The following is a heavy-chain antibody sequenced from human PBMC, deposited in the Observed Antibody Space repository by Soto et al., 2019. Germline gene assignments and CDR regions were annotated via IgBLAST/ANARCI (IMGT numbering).Heavy chain of an antibody. Sequence: PSEPLSLTCAVYGGSFGGYYWSWIRKPPGKGLEWIGEINHSGSTNYNPSLKSRVTISVDTSKNQFSLKLSSVTAADTAVYYCARRGSTIFGVVTYNWFDPWGQGTLVTVSS. CDR1: GGSFGGYY. J-gene: IGHJ5*02. D-gene: IGHD3-3*01. V-gene: IGHV4-34*01. CDR3: ARRGSTIFGVVTYNWFDP. CDR2: INHSGST.